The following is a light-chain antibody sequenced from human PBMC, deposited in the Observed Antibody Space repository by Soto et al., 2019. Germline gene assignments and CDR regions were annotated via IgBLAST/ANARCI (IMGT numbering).Light chain of an antibody. J-gene: IGKJ1*01. V-gene: IGKV1-8*01. Sequence: AIRMTQSPSSFSASTGDRVTITCRASQGISSYLAWYQQKPGKAPKLLIYAASTLQSGVPSRFSGSGSGTDFTLTISCLQSEDFATYYCQQYYSYPGTFGQGTKEEIK. CDR1: QGISSY. CDR2: AAS. CDR3: QQYYSYPGT.